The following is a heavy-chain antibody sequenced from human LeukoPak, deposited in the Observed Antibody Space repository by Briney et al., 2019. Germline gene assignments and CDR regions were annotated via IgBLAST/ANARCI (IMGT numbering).Heavy chain of an antibody. CDR2: INHSGST. V-gene: IGHV4-34*01. Sequence: SETLSLTCAVSGGSFSGYYWSWIRQPPGKGLEWIGEINHSGSTNYNPSLKSRVTISVDTSKNQFSLKLSSVTAADTAVYYCAREKEQWVTPHFDYWSQGTLVTVSS. D-gene: IGHD2-21*02. CDR1: GGSFSGYY. J-gene: IGHJ4*02. CDR3: AREKEQWVTPHFDY.